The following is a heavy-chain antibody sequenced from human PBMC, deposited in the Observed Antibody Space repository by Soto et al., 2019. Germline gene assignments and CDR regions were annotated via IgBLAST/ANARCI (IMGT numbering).Heavy chain of an antibody. CDR2: IHNSGNP. J-gene: IGHJ4*02. V-gene: IGHV4-30-4*01. Sequence: QLQLQESGPGLVRPSQTLSLTCSVSGASIYNGGYFWSWIRQSPGKVLEWIGHIHNSGNPYNNPSLSSKVTITAAKSMTQFSPGLSSVTAADTAVYSRARGPTTENVDSWGQGTLVTVAS. CDR1: GASIYNGGYF. CDR3: ARGPTTENVDS.